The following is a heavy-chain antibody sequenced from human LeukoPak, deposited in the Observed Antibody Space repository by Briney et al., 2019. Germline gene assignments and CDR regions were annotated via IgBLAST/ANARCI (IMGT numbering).Heavy chain of an antibody. CDR1: GYTFTGYY. CDR2: INPNSGGT. D-gene: IGHD2-21*01. Sequence: ASVKVSCKASGYTFTGYYIHWVRQAPGQGLELMGWINPNSGGTYYAQTFQARVTMTRDTSISTAYMELSRLRSDDTALYYCARPASCGTNCYSYFDYWGQGTLVTVSS. V-gene: IGHV1-2*02. CDR3: ARPASCGTNCYSYFDY. J-gene: IGHJ4*02.